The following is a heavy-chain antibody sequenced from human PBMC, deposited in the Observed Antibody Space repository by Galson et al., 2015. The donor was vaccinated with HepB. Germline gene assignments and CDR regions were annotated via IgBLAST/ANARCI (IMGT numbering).Heavy chain of an antibody. V-gene: IGHV1-69*04. CDR1: GGTFSSYA. Sequence: SVKVSCKASGGTFSSYAISWVRQAPGQGLEWMGRIIPILGIANYAQKFQGRVTITADKSTGTAYMELSSLRSEDTAVYYCAREGITTGLYYYYYYYMDVWGKGTTVTVSS. CDR2: IIPILGIA. D-gene: IGHD3-10*01. J-gene: IGHJ6*03. CDR3: AREGITTGLYYYYYYYMDV.